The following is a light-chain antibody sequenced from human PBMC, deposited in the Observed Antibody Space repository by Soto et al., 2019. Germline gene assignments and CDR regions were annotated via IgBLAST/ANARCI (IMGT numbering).Light chain of an antibody. V-gene: IGLV1-40*01. CDR3: QSYDSSLSGPL. J-gene: IGLJ1*01. CDR1: GSNIGAGYD. Sequence: QSALTQPPSVSGAPGQRVTISCTGSGSNIGAGYDVHWYQQLPGTAPKLLIYGNSNRPSGVPDRFSGSKSGTSASLAITGLQAEDEADYYCQSYDSSLSGPLFGTGTKVTVL. CDR2: GNS.